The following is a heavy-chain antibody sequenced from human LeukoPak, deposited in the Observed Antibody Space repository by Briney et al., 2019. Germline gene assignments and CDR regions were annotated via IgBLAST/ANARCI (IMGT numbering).Heavy chain of an antibody. CDR3: AKAGTTVTYEAFDI. J-gene: IGHJ3*02. CDR1: GFTFSSYG. D-gene: IGHD4-17*01. CDR2: ISYDGSNK. V-gene: IGHV3-30*18. Sequence: GGSLRLSCAASGFTFSSYGMHWVRQAPGKGLEWVAVISYDGSNKYYADSVKGRFTISRDNSKNTLYLQMNSLRTEDTAVYYCAKAGTTVTYEAFDIWGQGTMVTVSS.